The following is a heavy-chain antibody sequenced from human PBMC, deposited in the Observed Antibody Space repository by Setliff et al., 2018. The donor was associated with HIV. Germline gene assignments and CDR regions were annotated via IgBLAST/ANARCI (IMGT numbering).Heavy chain of an antibody. CDR2: INPSGGST. CDR3: ARGGPGSSFGYDWFDP. CDR1: GYTFTSYY. J-gene: IGHJ5*02. Sequence: GPVKVSCKASGYTFTSYYMHWVRQAPGQGLEWMGIINPSGGSTSYAQKFQGRVTMTRDTSTSTVYMELSSLRSEDTAIYYCARGGPGSSFGYDWFDPWGQGTPVTVSS. V-gene: IGHV1-46*01. D-gene: IGHD5-18*01.